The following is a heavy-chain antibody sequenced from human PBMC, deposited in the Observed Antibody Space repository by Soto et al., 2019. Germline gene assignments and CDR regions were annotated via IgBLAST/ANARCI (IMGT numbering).Heavy chain of an antibody. D-gene: IGHD6-13*01. V-gene: IGHV4-34*01. J-gene: IGHJ3*02. CDR3: ASPTSGVEPAAFDI. CDR1: GGSFSGYY. CDR2: INHSGST. Sequence: SETLSLTCAVYGGSFSGYYWSWIRQPPGKGLEWIGEINHSGSTNYNPSLKSRVTISVDTSRNQFSLKLTSVTAADTAVYFCASPTSGVEPAAFDIWGQGTMVTVSS.